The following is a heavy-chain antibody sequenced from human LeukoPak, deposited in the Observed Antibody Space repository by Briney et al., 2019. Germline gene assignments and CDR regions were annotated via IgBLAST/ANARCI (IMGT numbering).Heavy chain of an antibody. Sequence: AGGSLRLSCAASGFTFSSYAMHWVRQAPGKGLEWVAVIPYDGSNKYYADSVKGRFTISRDNSKNTLYLQMNSLRAEDTAVYYCARGYYYDSGTAFSTGYWGQGTLVTVSS. D-gene: IGHD3-22*01. J-gene: IGHJ4*02. CDR2: IPYDGSNK. CDR3: ARGYYYDSGTAFSTGY. CDR1: GFTFSSYA. V-gene: IGHV3-30-3*01.